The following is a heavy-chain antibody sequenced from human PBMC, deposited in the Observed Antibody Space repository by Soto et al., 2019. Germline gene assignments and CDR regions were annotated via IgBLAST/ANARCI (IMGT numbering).Heavy chain of an antibody. Sequence: PSETLSLTCTVSGGSISSGGYYWSWIRQHPGKGLEWIGYIYYSGSTYYNPSLKSRVTISVDTSKNQFSLKLSSVTAADTAVYYCARDGGSGYYYYYGMDVWGQGTTVTVSS. CDR2: IYYSGST. CDR3: ARDGGSGYYYYYGMDV. V-gene: IGHV4-31*03. CDR1: GGSISSGGYY. D-gene: IGHD3-16*01. J-gene: IGHJ6*02.